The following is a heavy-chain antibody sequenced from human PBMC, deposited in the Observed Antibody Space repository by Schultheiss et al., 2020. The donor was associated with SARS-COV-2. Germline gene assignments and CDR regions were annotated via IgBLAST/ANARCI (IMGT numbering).Heavy chain of an antibody. Sequence: GESLKISCAASGFTFSSYSMNWVRQAPGKGLEWVGRIKDKTDGGTTDYAAPVKGRFAMSRDDSKNTLYLQMDSLKTEDTALYYCTGGAGSDYWGQGTLVTVSS. V-gene: IGHV3-15*01. CDR1: GFTFSSYS. CDR3: TGGAGSDY. D-gene: IGHD2-15*01. J-gene: IGHJ4*02. CDR2: IKDKTDGGTT.